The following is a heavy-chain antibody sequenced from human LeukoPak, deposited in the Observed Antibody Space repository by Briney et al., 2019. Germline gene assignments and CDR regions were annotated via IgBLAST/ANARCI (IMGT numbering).Heavy chain of an antibody. CDR1: GYTFTSYG. D-gene: IGHD6-25*01. V-gene: IGHV1-2*02. CDR2: INPNSGDT. Sequence: ASVKVSCKASGYTFTSYGISWVRQAPGQGLEWMGWINPNSGDTNYAQKFQGRVTMTRDTSISTAYMELSRLRSDDTAVYYCARAYSNRYDYWGQGTLVTVSS. J-gene: IGHJ4*02. CDR3: ARAYSNRYDY.